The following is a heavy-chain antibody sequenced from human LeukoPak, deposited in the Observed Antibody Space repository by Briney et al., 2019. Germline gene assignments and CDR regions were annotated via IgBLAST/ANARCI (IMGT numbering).Heavy chain of an antibody. J-gene: IGHJ4*02. CDR3: ARSNQADDC. D-gene: IGHD4-11*01. CDR2: INPGGSST. V-gene: IGHV3-74*01. CDR1: GFAFSSYW. Sequence: PGGSLRLSRAASGFAFSSYWMHWVRQVPGKGLVWVSRINPGGSSTAYADSVKGRFTISRDNAKNTLYLQMNSLRAEDTAVYYCARSNQADDCWGQGTLVTVSS.